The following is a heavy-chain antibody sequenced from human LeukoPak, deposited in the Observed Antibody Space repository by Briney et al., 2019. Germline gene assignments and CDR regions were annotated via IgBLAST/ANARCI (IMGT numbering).Heavy chain of an antibody. CDR3: ASNPPNTGDFYY. J-gene: IGHJ4*02. CDR2: MSPNSGDT. CDR1: GYTFTSYA. D-gene: IGHD1-1*01. Sequence: ASVKVSCKASGYTFTSYAMNWVRQAPGQGLEWMGWMSPNSGDTGYAQKFQGRVSMTRDIFKSTAYMELSSLRSEDTAIYYCASNPPNTGDFYYWGLGTLVTVSS. V-gene: IGHV1-8*02.